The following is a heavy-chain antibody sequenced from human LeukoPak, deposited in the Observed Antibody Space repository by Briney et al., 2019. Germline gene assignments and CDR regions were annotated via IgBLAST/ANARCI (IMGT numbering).Heavy chain of an antibody. D-gene: IGHD1-20*01. CDR3: ARDNWLDPLYGMDV. V-gene: IGHV4-4*07. Sequence: SETLSLTCTVSGGSISSYYWSWIRQPAGKGLEWIGRIYTSGSTNYNPSLKSRVTVSVDTSKNQFSLKLSSVTAADTAVYYCARDNWLDPLYGMDVWGQGTTVTVSS. CDR2: IYTSGST. CDR1: GGSISSYY. J-gene: IGHJ6*02.